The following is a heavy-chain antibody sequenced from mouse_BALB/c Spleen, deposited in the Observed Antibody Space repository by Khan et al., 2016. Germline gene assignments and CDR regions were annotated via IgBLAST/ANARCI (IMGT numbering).Heavy chain of an antibody. CDR2: INPGSGGT. J-gene: IGHJ3*01. V-gene: IGHV1-54*03. CDR1: GYAFTNCL. CDR3: ASQYGSSYVGFAY. Sequence: QIQLVQSGTELVRPGTSVKVSCKASGYAFTNCLIEWVKQRSGQGLEWIGVINPGSGGTNYNERFKGKATLTADNSSSTAYMQLSSLTSDDSAVYFCASQYGSSYVGFAYWGQGTLVTVSA. D-gene: IGHD1-1*01.